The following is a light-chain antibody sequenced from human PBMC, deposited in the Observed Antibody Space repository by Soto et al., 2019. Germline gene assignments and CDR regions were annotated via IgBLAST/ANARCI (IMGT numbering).Light chain of an antibody. CDR3: MQALQIRVE. J-gene: IGKJ1*01. CDR1: QSLLHANGYNY. V-gene: IGKV2-28*01. Sequence: DSVMTQSPLSLSVTPGEPASISCRSSQSLLHANGYNYVDWYLQRPGQSPQLLIYLGSHRDSGVPDMFNGSGSGTDFTLIISRVEADDVGVYYCMQALQIRVEFGQGTRVQI. CDR2: LGS.